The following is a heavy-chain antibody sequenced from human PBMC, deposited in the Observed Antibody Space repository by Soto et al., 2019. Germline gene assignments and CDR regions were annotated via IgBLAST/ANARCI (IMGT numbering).Heavy chain of an antibody. D-gene: IGHD6-13*01. Sequence: VQLQQWGAGLLKPSETLSLTCAVYGGSFSGYYWSWIRQPPGKGLEWIGEINHSGSTNYNPSLKSRVTISVDTSKNQFSLKLSSVTAADTAVYYCARPGIAAAVPAPFDYWGQGTLVTVSS. J-gene: IGHJ4*02. CDR3: ARPGIAAAVPAPFDY. V-gene: IGHV4-34*01. CDR1: GGSFSGYY. CDR2: INHSGST.